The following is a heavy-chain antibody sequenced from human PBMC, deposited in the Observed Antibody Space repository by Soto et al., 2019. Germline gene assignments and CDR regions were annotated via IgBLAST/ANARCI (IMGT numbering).Heavy chain of an antibody. Sequence: ASVKVSCKASGYTFTSYDINWVRQASGQGLEYMGIINPNSGSTSYAQKFQGRVTMTRDTSTSTAYMELSSLRSEDTAVYYCARAFSSSWYWFDPWGQGTLVTVSS. V-gene: IGHV1-46*01. J-gene: IGHJ5*02. CDR1: GYTFTSYD. D-gene: IGHD6-13*01. CDR3: ARAFSSSWYWFDP. CDR2: INPNSGST.